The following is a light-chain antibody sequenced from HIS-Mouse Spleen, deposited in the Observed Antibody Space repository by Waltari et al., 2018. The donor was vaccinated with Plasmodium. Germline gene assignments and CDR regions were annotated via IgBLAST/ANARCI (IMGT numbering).Light chain of an antibody. Sequence: SYELTQPPSVSVSPGQTASITCSGDKLGDKYACWYQQKPGQSPVLVIYQDSKRTSGIPERFSGSNSGNTATLTISGTQAMDEADYYGQAWDSSTAVFGGGTKLTVL. J-gene: IGLJ3*02. CDR2: QDS. CDR1: KLGDKY. CDR3: QAWDSSTAV. V-gene: IGLV3-1*01.